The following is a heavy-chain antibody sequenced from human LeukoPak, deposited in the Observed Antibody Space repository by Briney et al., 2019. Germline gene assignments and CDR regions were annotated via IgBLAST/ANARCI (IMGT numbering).Heavy chain of an antibody. Sequence: ASVKVSCKASGGTFSSYAISWVRQAPGQGLEWMGWISAYNGNTNYAQKLQGRVTMTTDTSTSTAYMELRSLRSDDTAVYYCARAANDGYFDYWGQGTLVTVSS. V-gene: IGHV1-18*01. CDR1: GGTFSSYA. D-gene: IGHD2-8*01. CDR3: ARAANDGYFDY. CDR2: ISAYNGNT. J-gene: IGHJ4*02.